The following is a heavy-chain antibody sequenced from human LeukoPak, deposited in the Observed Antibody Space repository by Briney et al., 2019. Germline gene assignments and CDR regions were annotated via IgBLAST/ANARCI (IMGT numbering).Heavy chain of an antibody. V-gene: IGHV3-21*01. D-gene: IGHD2-21*01. Sequence: GGSLRLSCAASGFTFSNYGMNWVRQAPGKGLEWVSFISSSSSYIYYADSVKGRFTISRGNAKNSLYLQMNSLRVEDTAVYYCARDESGDNDAFDIWGQGTMVTVSS. CDR1: GFTFSNYG. J-gene: IGHJ3*02. CDR3: ARDESGDNDAFDI. CDR2: ISSSSSYI.